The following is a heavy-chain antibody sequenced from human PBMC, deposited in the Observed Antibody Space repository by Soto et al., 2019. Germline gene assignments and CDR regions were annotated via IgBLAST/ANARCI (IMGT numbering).Heavy chain of an antibody. V-gene: IGHV3-21*01. Sequence: EVQLVESGGGLVKPGGSLRLSCAASGFTFSSYSMNWVRQAPGKGLEWVSSISSSSSYIYYADSVKGRFTISRDNAKNSLYRQMNSLRAEDTAVYYCARGVAAAGTARFNYWGQGTLVTVSS. D-gene: IGHD6-13*01. CDR3: ARGVAAAGTARFNY. CDR1: GFTFSSYS. J-gene: IGHJ4*02. CDR2: ISSSSSYI.